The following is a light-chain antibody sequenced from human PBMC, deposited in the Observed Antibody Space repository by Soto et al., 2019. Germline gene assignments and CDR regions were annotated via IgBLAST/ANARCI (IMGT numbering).Light chain of an antibody. CDR2: GNT. Sequence: QSVLTQPPSVSGAPGQRVTISCTGCSSNIGAGCEVHWYQHLPGKAPKLLIYGNTNRPSGVPDRFSGSKSGTSASLAITGLQAEDEADYYCQSYDSSLSASYVFVGGTKVTGL. CDR1: SSNIGAGCE. J-gene: IGLJ1*01. CDR3: QSYDSSLSASYV. V-gene: IGLV1-40*01.